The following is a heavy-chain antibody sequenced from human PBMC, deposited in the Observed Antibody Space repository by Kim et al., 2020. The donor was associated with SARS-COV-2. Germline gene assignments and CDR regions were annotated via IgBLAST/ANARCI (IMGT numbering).Heavy chain of an antibody. CDR3: ASWDYDSSGYYSLAY. Sequence: DSVKGRFTLSRDNAKNSLYLQMNSLRAEDTAVYYCASWDYDSSGYYSLAYWGQGTLVTVSS. V-gene: IGHV3-21*01. J-gene: IGHJ4*02. D-gene: IGHD3-22*01.